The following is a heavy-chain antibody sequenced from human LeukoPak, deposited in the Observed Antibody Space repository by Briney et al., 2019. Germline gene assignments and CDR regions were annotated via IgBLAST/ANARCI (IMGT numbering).Heavy chain of an antibody. Sequence: GGSLRLSCAASGFTFSSYAMSWVRLAPGKGLEWVSAISSTGDTTYYPDSVKGRFTISRDNSKNTLYLQMNSLRAEDTAVYYCARWDYGDYVWGQGTLVTVSS. CDR2: ISSTGDTT. J-gene: IGHJ4*02. CDR1: GFTFSSYA. V-gene: IGHV3-23*01. D-gene: IGHD4-17*01. CDR3: ARWDYGDYV.